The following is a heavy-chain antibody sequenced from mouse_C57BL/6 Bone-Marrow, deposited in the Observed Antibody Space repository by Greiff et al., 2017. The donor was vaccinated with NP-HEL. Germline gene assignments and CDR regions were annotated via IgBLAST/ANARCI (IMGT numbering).Heavy chain of an antibody. J-gene: IGHJ4*01. CDR2: IDPENGDT. CDR3: TPPPMDY. CDR1: GFNIKDDY. Sequence: VQLQQSGAELVRPGASVKLSCTASGFNIKDDYMHWVKQRPEQGLEWIGWIDPENGDTEYASKFQGKATITAATSSNTAYLQLSSLTSEDTAVYYCTPPPMDYWGQGTSVTVSS. V-gene: IGHV14-4*01.